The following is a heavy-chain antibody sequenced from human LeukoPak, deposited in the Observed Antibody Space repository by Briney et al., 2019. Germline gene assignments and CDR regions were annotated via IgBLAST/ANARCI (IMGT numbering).Heavy chain of an antibody. J-gene: IGHJ4*02. CDR3: ARDYLVSSGYYRSYFDY. CDR1: GGSISSSSYY. V-gene: IGHV4-39*07. D-gene: IGHD3-22*01. Sequence: SETLSLTCTVSGGSISSSSYYWGWIRQPPGKGLEWIGSIYYSGSTYYNPSLKSRVTISVDTSKNQFSLKLSSVTAADTAVYYCARDYLVSSGYYRSYFDYWGQGTLVTVSS. CDR2: IYYSGST.